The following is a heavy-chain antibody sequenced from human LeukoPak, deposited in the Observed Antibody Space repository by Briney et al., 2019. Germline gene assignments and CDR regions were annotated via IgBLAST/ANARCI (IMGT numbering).Heavy chain of an antibody. D-gene: IGHD3-22*01. CDR1: GGSVSSNIYY. CDR2: IYYSGST. V-gene: IGHV4-61*01. J-gene: IGHJ4*02. CDR3: ASEDSSGYLGY. Sequence: PSETLSLTCTVSGGSVSSNIYYWNWIRQPPGKGLEWIGYIYYSGSTNYNPSLKSRVTISVDTSKNQFSLKLTSLTAADTAVYYCASEDSSGYLGYWGQGTLVTVSS.